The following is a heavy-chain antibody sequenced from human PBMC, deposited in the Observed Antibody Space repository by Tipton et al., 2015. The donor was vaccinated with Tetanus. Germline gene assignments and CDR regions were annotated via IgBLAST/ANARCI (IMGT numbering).Heavy chain of an antibody. CDR2: IYQTGTT. V-gene: IGHV4-30-4*01. D-gene: IGHD3-3*01. CDR3: ARQDKRFVGYYDAMDV. Sequence: LRLSCTVSGASFSSGDYYWSWIRKPPGKDLEWIGYIYQTGTTYYNPSLKGRVTISMDRSNTQFSLRLDSLTAADTAVYYCARQDKRFVGYYDAMDVWGQGTTVIVSS. J-gene: IGHJ6*02. CDR1: GASFSSGDYY.